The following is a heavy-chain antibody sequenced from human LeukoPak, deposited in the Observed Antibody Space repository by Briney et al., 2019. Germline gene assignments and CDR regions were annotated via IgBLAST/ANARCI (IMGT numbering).Heavy chain of an antibody. V-gene: IGHV3-7*03. Sequence: TGGSLRLCCAASGFTFSNNWMSWVRQAPGTGLEWVANIEQDRSEKYYVDSVKGRFIISRENAKNSLYLQMNSLRAEDTALYYCAKDSTDGDIVVVPAAIYFDYWGQGTLVTVSS. J-gene: IGHJ4*02. CDR3: AKDSTDGDIVVVPAAIYFDY. CDR1: GFTFSNNW. CDR2: IEQDRSEK. D-gene: IGHD2-2*01.